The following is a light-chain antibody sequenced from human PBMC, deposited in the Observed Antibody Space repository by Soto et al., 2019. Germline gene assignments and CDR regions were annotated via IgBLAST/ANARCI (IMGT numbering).Light chain of an antibody. J-gene: IGLJ1*01. CDR3: QSYDSSLTVYYV. CDR1: SSDIGAGYD. CDR2: SNT. V-gene: IGLV1-40*01. Sequence: QSVLTQPPSGSGAPGQRVTISCTGSSSDIGAGYDVHWYRQLPGTAPKLLIYSNTNRPSGVPDRFSASKSGTSASLAIAGLQAEDEANYYCQSYDSSLTVYYVFGTGTKVTVL.